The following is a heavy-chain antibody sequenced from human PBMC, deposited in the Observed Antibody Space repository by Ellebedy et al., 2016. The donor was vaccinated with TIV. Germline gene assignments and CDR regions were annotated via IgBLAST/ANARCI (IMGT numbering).Heavy chain of an antibody. CDR1: GFTFSNYG. Sequence: GESLKISCAASGFTFSNYGMNWVRQAPGKGLEWVAVISYDGSTKYYADSVKGRFTISRDDSKTTLYLQMNSLRAEDTAIYYCVKHIGRDYGDRMDYWGQGTLVTVSS. V-gene: IGHV3-30*18. CDR3: VKHIGRDYGDRMDY. D-gene: IGHD4-17*01. CDR2: ISYDGSTK. J-gene: IGHJ4*02.